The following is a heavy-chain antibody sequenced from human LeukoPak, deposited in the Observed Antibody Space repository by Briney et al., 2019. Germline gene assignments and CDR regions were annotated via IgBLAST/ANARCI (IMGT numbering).Heavy chain of an antibody. V-gene: IGHV3-7*03. CDR2: IKEDGSEK. CDR3: ARDSSGWYYFDY. Sequence: GGSLRLSCAASGIIVSRYWMTWVRQAPGKGLEWVADIKEDGSEKHYVDSVKGRFTISRDNAENSLYLQMNSLRAEDTAVYYCARDSSGWYYFDYWGQGTLVSVSS. CDR1: GIIVSRYW. D-gene: IGHD6-19*01. J-gene: IGHJ4*02.